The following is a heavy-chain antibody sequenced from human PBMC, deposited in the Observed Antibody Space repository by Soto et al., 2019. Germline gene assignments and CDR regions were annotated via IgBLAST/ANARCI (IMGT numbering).Heavy chain of an antibody. V-gene: IGHV1-69*13. J-gene: IGHJ5*02. D-gene: IGHD3-22*01. CDR2: IIPIFGTA. CDR1: GGTFSSYA. CDR3: ARSYYDSSGYYYWFDP. Sequence: GASVKCYCKTSGGTFSSYAISWVRQAPGQGLEWMGGIIPIFGTANYAQKFQGRVTITADESTSTAYMELSSLRSEDTAVYYCARSYYDSSGYYYWFDPWGQGTLVTVSS.